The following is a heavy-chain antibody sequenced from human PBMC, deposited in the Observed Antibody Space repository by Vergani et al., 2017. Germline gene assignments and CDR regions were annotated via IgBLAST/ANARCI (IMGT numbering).Heavy chain of an antibody. CDR2: IYYSGST. D-gene: IGHD2-2*01. J-gene: IGHJ5*02. Sequence: QVQLQESGPGLVKPSQTLSLTCTVSGGSLSSGGYYWSWIRQHPGKGLEWIGYIYYSGSTYYNPSLKSRVSISVDTSKNQFSLKLSSVTAADTAVYYCARTGDCSSTSSYCWYWFDPWGQGTLVTVSS. V-gene: IGHV4-31*03. CDR1: GGSLSSGGYY. CDR3: ARTGDCSSTSSYCWYWFDP.